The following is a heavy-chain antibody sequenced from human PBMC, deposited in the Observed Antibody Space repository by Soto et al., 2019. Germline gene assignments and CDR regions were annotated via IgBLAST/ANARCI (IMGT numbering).Heavy chain of an antibody. J-gene: IGHJ6*02. CDR1: GFTFSSYS. V-gene: IGHV3-48*02. D-gene: IGHD6-19*01. CDR2: ISSSSSTI. Sequence: EVQLVESGGGLVQPGGSLRLSCAASGFTFSSYSMNWVRQAPGKGLEWVSYISSSSSTIYYADSVKGRFTISRDNAKNSLYLQMNSLRDEDTAVYYCARSGYSSGWFSYYYGMDVWGQGTTVTVSS. CDR3: ARSGYSSGWFSYYYGMDV.